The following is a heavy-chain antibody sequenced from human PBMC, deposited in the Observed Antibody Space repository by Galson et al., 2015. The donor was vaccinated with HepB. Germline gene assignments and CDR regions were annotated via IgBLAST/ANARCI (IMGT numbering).Heavy chain of an antibody. J-gene: IGHJ5*02. CDR2: ISNDGTNK. CDR3: ARDLDYATKWSFGFDP. D-gene: IGHD3-22*01. CDR1: GFTFSNYA. Sequence: SLRLSCAASGFTFSNYAMHWARQAPGKGLEWVTIISNDGTNKYYAHSVTGRFTISRDNSKNTLYLQMNSLRADDTALYFCARDLDYATKWSFGFDPWGQGTLVTVSS. V-gene: IGHV3-30-3*01.